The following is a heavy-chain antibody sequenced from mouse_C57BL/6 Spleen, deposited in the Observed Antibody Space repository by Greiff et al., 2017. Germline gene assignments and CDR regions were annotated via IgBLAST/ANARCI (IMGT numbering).Heavy chain of an antibody. CDR3: ARRNDYDYAMNN. CDR1: GYTFTSYW. V-gene: IGHV1-64*01. J-gene: IGHJ4*01. CDR2: IHPNSGST. D-gene: IGHD2-4*01. Sequence: VKLQQPGAELVKPGASVKLSCKASGYTFTSYWMHWVKQRPGQGLEWIGMIHPNSGSTNYNEKFKSKATLTVYKSSSTAYMQLSSLTSEDSAVYYYARRNDYDYAMNNWGQGTSVTVSS.